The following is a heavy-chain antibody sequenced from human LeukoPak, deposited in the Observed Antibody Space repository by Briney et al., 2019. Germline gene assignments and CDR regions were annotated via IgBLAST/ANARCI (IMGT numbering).Heavy chain of an antibody. CDR3: ARDHSTVTMIVVVHDY. CDR1: GYTFTSYG. CDR2: ISAYNGNT. J-gene: IGHJ4*02. V-gene: IGHV1-18*01. Sequence: ASVKVSCKASGYTFTSYGITWVRQAPGQGLEWMGWISAYNGNTNYAQKLQGRVTMTTDTSTSTANMELRSLRSDDTAVYYCARDHSTVTMIVVVHDYWGQGTLVTVSS. D-gene: IGHD3-22*01.